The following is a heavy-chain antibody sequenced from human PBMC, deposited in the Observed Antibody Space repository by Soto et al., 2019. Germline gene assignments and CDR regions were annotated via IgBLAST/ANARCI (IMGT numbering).Heavy chain of an antibody. CDR1: GFTFSSYE. V-gene: IGHV3-48*03. J-gene: IGHJ4*02. CDR2: ISSSGSTI. D-gene: IGHD5-12*01. Sequence: EVQLVESGGGLVQPGGSLRLSCAASGFTFSSYEMNWVRQAPGKGLEWVSYISSSGSTIYYADSVKGRFTISRDNAKNSLYLQMNSLRAEDTAVYYCAIGGLGWLRLGYPIRAFDYWGQGTLVTVSS. CDR3: AIGGLGWLRLGYPIRAFDY.